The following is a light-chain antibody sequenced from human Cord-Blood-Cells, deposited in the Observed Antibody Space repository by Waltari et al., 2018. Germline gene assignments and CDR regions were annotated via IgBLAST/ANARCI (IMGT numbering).Light chain of an antibody. J-gene: IGKJ4*01. Sequence: EIVFTQSPATLSLSPGERATLSCRASQSVSSYLAWYQQKPGQAPRLLIYDASNRATGIPARFSGSGSGTDFTLTISSLEPEDFAVYYCQQRSNWRTFGGGTKVEIK. CDR2: DAS. V-gene: IGKV3-11*01. CDR1: QSVSSY. CDR3: QQRSNWRT.